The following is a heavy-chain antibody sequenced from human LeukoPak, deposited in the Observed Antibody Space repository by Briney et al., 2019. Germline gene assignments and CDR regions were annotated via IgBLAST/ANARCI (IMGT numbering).Heavy chain of an antibody. J-gene: IGHJ3*02. V-gene: IGHV3-53*01. D-gene: IGHD2-15*01. CDR2: IYSGDST. Sequence: GGSLRLSCAASGFTVSSNYMSWVRQAPGKGLEWVSLIYSGDSTFYADSVKGRFTISRQNAKNSLFLQMNSLRAEDTAVYYCARHRSGGSQDDAFDIWGQGTMVTVSS. CDR1: GFTVSSNY. CDR3: ARHRSGGSQDDAFDI.